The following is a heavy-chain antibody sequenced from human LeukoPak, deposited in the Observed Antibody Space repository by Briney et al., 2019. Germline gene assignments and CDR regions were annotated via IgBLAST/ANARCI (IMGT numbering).Heavy chain of an antibody. CDR3: ARDARGYDYVWGSYRLGAFDI. V-gene: IGHV4-59*01. CDR1: GGSISSYY. D-gene: IGHD3-16*02. J-gene: IGHJ3*02. Sequence: SETLSLTCTVSGGSISSYYWSWIRQPPGKGLEWIGYIYYSGSTNYNPPLKSRVTISVDTSKNQFSLKLSSVTAADTAVYYCARDARGYDYVWGSYRLGAFDIWGQGTMVTVSS. CDR2: IYYSGST.